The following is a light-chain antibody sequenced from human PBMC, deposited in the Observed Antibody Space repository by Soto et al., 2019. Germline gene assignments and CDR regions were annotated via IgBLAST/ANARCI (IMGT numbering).Light chain of an antibody. CDR1: GSDVGGYNY. CDR2: DVT. J-gene: IGLJ3*02. V-gene: IGLV2-14*03. Sequence: QSALTQPASVSGSPGQSITISCTGTGSDVGGYNYVSWYQHHPGKAPKVLISDVTSRPSGVSNRFSGSKSGNTASLTISGLQAEDEADYYCSSYTTTSTWVFGGGTKLTVL. CDR3: SSYTTTSTWV.